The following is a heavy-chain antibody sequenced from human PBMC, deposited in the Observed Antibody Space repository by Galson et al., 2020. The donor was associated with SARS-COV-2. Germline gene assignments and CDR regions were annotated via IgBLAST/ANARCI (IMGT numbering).Heavy chain of an antibody. J-gene: IGHJ4*02. V-gene: IGHV3-23*01. D-gene: IGHD2-21*02. CDR3: AKSRWTTVVTPGDY. Sequence: GESLKISCAASGFTFSSYAMSWVRQAPGKGLEWVSVISGSGTNTYYADSVKGRFTISRDNSKNTLFLQMNSLRAEDMAIYYCAKSRWTTVVTPGDYWGQGTLVTVSS. CDR2: ISGSGTNT. CDR1: GFTFSSYA.